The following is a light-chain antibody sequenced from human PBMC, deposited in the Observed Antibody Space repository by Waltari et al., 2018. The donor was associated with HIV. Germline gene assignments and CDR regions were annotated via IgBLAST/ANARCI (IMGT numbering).Light chain of an antibody. J-gene: IGLJ2*01. Sequence: QSALTHPASVSGSPGQSITLSCTGSSSDVGYNVVSWYQQHPDKVPKLLISEVNKRPSGVSNRFSGSKSGNTASLTISGLQAEDEADYYCCSYSITSTSVLFGGGTKVTVV. V-gene: IGLV2-23*02. CDR2: EVN. CDR3: CSYSITSTSVL. CDR1: SSDVGYNV.